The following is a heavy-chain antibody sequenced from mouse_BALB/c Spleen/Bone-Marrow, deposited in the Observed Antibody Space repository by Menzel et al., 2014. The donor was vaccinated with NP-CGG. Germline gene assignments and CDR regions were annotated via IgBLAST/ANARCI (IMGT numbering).Heavy chain of an antibody. CDR1: GYSFTGYY. CDR3: VRRGNPIVYYAMDY. J-gene: IGHJ4*01. V-gene: IGHV1S34*01. CDR2: ISCYNGAT. Sequence: LVKTGASVKISCKASGYSFTGYYMHWVKRSHGKSLEWIGYISCYNGATSYNQNFKGKATFTVDTSSSTAYMQFNSLTSEHSAVYYCVRRGNPIVYYAMDYWGQGTSVTVSS.